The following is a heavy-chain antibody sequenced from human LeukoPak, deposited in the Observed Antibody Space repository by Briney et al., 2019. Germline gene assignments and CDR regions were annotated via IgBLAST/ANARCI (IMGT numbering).Heavy chain of an antibody. CDR3: VRNNAIHWANEY. D-gene: IGHD7-27*01. J-gene: IGHJ4*02. V-gene: IGHV1-18*01. CDR1: DYTFTNFG. CDR2: ISGYNGNT. Sequence: GASVKVSCKASDYTFTNFGVYWVRQAPGQGLEWMGWISGYNGNTNYAQKVQGRVTMTTDTSKRTIYMELGSLRADDTAVYYCVRNNAIHWANEYWGQGTLVTVSS.